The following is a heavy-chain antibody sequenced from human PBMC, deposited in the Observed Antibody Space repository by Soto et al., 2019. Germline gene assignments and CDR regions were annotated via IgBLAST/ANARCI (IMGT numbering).Heavy chain of an antibody. CDR3: ARGPSGDKVDS. V-gene: IGHV4-30-4*01. J-gene: IGHJ4*02. CDR2: IYDGGRT. CDR1: GGSISTVDYW. Sequence: QVQLQESGPGLVKPSQTLSLTCTVSGGSISTVDYWWSWIRQSPDMGLEWIGHIYDGGRTYNNPSLESRVTMSVDTSKSQPSLTLSSVSAAATAVYYCARGPSGDKVDSWGQGTLVTVSS. D-gene: IGHD7-27*01.